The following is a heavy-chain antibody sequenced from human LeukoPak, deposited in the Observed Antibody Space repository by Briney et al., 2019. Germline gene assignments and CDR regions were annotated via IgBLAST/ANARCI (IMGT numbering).Heavy chain of an antibody. CDR1: GGSISSGGYY. V-gene: IGHV4-31*03. CDR2: IYYSGST. Sequence: SETLTLTCTVSGGSISSGGYYWSWIRQHPGKGLEWIGYIYYSGSTYYNPSLKSRVTISVDTSKNQFSLKLSSATAADTAVYYCARGLGGVATPNEVDYWGQGTLVTVSS. J-gene: IGHJ4*02. CDR3: ARGLGGVATPNEVDY. D-gene: IGHD5-12*01.